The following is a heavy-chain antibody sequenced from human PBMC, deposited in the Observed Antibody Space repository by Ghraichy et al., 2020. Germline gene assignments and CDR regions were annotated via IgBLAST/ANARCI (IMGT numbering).Heavy chain of an antibody. D-gene: IGHD3/OR15-3a*01. J-gene: IGHJ3*02. CDR2: IRSKANSYAT. CDR3: TRPLRSEEARRTSVGLEAFDI. V-gene: IGHV3-73*01. CDR1: GFTFSGSA. Sequence: GGSLRLSCAASGFTFSGSAMHWVRQASGKGLEWVGRIRSKANSYATAYAASVKGRFTISRDDSKNTAYLQMNSLKTEDTAVYYCTRPLRSEEARRTSVGLEAFDIWGQGTMVTVSS.